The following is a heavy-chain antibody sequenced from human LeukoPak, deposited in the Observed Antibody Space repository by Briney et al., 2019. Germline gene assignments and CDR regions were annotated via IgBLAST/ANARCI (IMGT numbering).Heavy chain of an antibody. CDR3: AREGFRNWFDP. CDR2: SRNKANSYTT. Sequence: PGGSLRLSCAASGFIFSDHYIDWVRQAPGKGLEWVGRSRNKANSYTTEYAASVKGRFTISRDDSKNSLYLQMNSLKTEDTAVYYCAREGFRNWFDPWGQGTLVTVSS. CDR1: GFIFSDHY. D-gene: IGHD3-3*01. V-gene: IGHV3-72*01. J-gene: IGHJ5*02.